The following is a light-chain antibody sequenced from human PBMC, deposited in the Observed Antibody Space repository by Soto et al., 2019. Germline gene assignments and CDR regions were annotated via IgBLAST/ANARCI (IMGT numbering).Light chain of an antibody. CDR3: SSYSSSNTLVL. Sequence: QSALTQPASVSGSPGQSITISCTGGSSDVGAYNYVSWYQQFPGKAPKLIIYEATHRPSGVSNRFSASKSGNTASLTISGLQAADEADYYCSSYSSSNTLVLFGGGTQLTVL. CDR1: SSDVGAYNY. CDR2: EAT. V-gene: IGLV2-14*01. J-gene: IGLJ2*01.